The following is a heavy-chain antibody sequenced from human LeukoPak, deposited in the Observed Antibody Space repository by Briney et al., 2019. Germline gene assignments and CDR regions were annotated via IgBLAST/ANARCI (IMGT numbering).Heavy chain of an antibody. J-gene: IGHJ4*02. V-gene: IGHV4-59*08. CDR3: ARHGGVVPAANVVDY. D-gene: IGHD2-2*01. CDR2: IYYSGST. Sequence: SETLSLTCTVSGGSISSYYWSWIRQPPGKGLEWIGYIYYSGSTNYNPSLKSRVTISVDTSKNQFSLKLSSVTAADTAVYYCARHGGVVPAANVVDYWGQGTLVTVSS. CDR1: GGSISSYY.